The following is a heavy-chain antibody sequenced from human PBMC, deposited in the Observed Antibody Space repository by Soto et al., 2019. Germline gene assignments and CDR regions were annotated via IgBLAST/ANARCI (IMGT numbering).Heavy chain of an antibody. J-gene: IGHJ6*02. D-gene: IGHD2-21*01. V-gene: IGHV3-33*01. Sequence: QVQLVESGGAMVQPGRSLRLSCATSGFTFNNYGMHWVRQAPGKGLEWVAVIWYDGSYKYYADSVKGRFTISRDDSKNTLYLQMNSLRVEDTAVYYCARADTVIGVRVVDVWGQGTTVTVSS. CDR2: IWYDGSYK. CDR3: ARADTVIGVRVVDV. CDR1: GFTFNNYG.